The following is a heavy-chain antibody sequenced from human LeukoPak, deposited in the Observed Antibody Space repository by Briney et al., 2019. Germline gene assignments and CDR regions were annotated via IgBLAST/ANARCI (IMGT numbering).Heavy chain of an antibody. D-gene: IGHD5-18*01. CDR2: INHSGST. CDR1: GGSFSGYY. V-gene: IGHV4-34*01. Sequence: SESDSLTCAVYGGSFSGYYWSWIRQPPGKGLEWIGEINHSGSTNYNPSLKSRVTISVDTSKNQFSLKLSSVTAADTAVYYCARVGRRGYRVNNWFDPWGQGPVIPVTS. CDR3: ARVGRRGYRVNNWFDP. J-gene: IGHJ5*02.